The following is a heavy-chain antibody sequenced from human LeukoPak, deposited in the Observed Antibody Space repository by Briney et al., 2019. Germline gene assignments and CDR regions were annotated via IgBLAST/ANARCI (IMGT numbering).Heavy chain of an antibody. CDR2: ISSSSSYI. Sequence: PGGSLRLSCAASGFTFSSYSMNWVRQAPGKGLEWVSSISSSSSYIYYADSVKGRFTISRDNAKNSLYLQMNSLRAEDTAVYYCARESWPLSQWLRYYYYGMDVWGQGTTVTVSS. CDR1: GFTFSSYS. D-gene: IGHD6-19*01. V-gene: IGHV3-21*01. J-gene: IGHJ6*02. CDR3: ARESWPLSQWLRYYYYGMDV.